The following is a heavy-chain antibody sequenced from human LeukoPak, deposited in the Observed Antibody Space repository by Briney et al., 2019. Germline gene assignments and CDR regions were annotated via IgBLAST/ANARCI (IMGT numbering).Heavy chain of an antibody. CDR2: IKEDGSET. Sequence: GGSLRLSCAASGFAFGSSWMSCVRQAPGEGLEWVANIKEDGSETYYVDSVKGRFTISRDNAKNSLYLQMNSLRAEDTAVYYCARGGGYISSWGQGTLVTVSS. V-gene: IGHV3-7*04. D-gene: IGHD5-12*01. J-gene: IGHJ5*02. CDR3: ARGGGYISS. CDR1: GFAFGSSW.